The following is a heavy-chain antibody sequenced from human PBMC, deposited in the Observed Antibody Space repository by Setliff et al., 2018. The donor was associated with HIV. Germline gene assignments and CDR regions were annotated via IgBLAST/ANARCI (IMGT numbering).Heavy chain of an antibody. D-gene: IGHD2-2*01. CDR2: INAGNGNT. V-gene: IGHV1-3*01. Sequence: ASVKVSCKASGYTFTSYAMHWVRQAPGQRLEWMGWINAGNGNTKYSQKFQGRVTITRDTSASTAYMELSSLRSEDTAVYYCARRGYCSSTSCPTGAFDIWGQGTMVTVS. CDR1: GYTFTSYA. J-gene: IGHJ3*02. CDR3: ARRGYCSSTSCPTGAFDI.